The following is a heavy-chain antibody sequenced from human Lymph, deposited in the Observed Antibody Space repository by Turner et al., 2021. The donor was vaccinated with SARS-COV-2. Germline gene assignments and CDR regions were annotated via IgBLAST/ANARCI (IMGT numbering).Heavy chain of an antibody. D-gene: IGHD2-15*01. V-gene: IGHV1-69*01. CDR2: ISTIYGTA. J-gene: IGHJ4*02. CDR3: ARGAAYCSGGSCYREGFDY. Sequence: QVQLVQSGAEVKNPASPVKVSCKAAGRTFSSSATSWVGQAHGQGLEGMGGISTIYGTANYEKRFQDRGTITADESTNTAYMGLRSLGSEDTAVYYCARGAAYCSGGSCYREGFDYWGQGTPVTVSS. CDR1: GRTFSSSA.